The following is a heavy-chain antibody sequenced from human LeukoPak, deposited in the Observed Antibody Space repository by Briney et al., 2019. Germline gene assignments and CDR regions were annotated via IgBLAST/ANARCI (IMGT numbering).Heavy chain of an antibody. D-gene: IGHD3-10*01. CDR2: ISWNSGSI. J-gene: IGHJ3*02. CDR1: GFTFDDYA. V-gene: IGHV3-9*01. Sequence: GGSLRLSCAASGFTFDDYAMLWVRQAPGKGLEWVSGISWNSGSIGYADSVKGRFTISRDNAKNSLYLQMNSLRAEDTALYYCARPSVEGFLGAFDIWGQGTMVTVSS. CDR3: ARPSVEGFLGAFDI.